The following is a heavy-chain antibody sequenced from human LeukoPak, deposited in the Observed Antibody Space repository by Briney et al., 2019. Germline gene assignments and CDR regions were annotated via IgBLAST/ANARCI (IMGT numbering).Heavy chain of an antibody. CDR3: AKDRLLNCRGDCYIFDY. CDR1: GFTFSSYG. J-gene: IGHJ4*02. D-gene: IGHD2-21*02. V-gene: IGHV3-30*02. CDR2: IRYDGSNK. Sequence: GGSLRLSCAASGFTFSSYGMHWVRQAPGKGLEWVAFIRYDGSNKYYADSVKGRFTISRDNSKNTLYLQMNGLRTEDTAVYYCAKDRLLNCRGDCYIFDYWGQGTVVTVSS.